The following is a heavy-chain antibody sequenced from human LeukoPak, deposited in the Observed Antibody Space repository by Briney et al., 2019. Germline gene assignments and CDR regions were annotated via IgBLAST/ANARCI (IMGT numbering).Heavy chain of an antibody. Sequence: GGSLRLSCAASGFTFSSYWMHWVRQAPGKGLVWVSRINSDGSSTSYADSVKGRFTISRDNAKNTLCLQMNSLRAEDTAVYYCARGQVHYPYGMDVWGQGTTVTVSS. CDR2: INSDGSST. V-gene: IGHV3-74*01. CDR1: GFTFSSYW. D-gene: IGHD6-19*01. J-gene: IGHJ6*02. CDR3: ARGQVHYPYGMDV.